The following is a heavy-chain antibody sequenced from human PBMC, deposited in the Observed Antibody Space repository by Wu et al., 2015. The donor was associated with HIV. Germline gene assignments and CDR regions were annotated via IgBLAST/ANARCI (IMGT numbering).Heavy chain of an antibody. V-gene: IGHV1-69*10. CDR2: INPRGDFS. D-gene: IGHD5-24*01. J-gene: IGHJ4*02. CDR1: GGTFSSYA. Sequence: QVQLVQSGAEVKKPGSSVRVSCKASGGTFSSYAINWVRQAPGQGLEWMGEINPRGDFSRYAQTFQGRVTMTKDTSTGTVYMELSSLKTEDTAVYYCARGGDDGYNEGYFDYWGQGTLVTVSS. CDR3: ARGGDDGYNEGYFDY.